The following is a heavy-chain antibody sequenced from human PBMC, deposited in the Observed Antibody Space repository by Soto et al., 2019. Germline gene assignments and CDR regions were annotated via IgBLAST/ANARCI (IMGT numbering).Heavy chain of an antibody. Sequence: GGSLRLSCAASGFTFSSYGMHWVRQAPGKGLEWVAVISYDGSNKYYAGSVKGRFTISRDNSKNTLYLQMNSLRAEDTAVYYCAKPQSLAYDSSGYYPDYWGQGTLVTVSS. CDR2: ISYDGSNK. D-gene: IGHD3-22*01. J-gene: IGHJ4*02. CDR1: GFTFSSYG. V-gene: IGHV3-30*18. CDR3: AKPQSLAYDSSGYYPDY.